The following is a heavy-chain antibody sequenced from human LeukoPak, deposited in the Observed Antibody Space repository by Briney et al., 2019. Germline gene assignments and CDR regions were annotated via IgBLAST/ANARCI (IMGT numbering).Heavy chain of an antibody. J-gene: IGHJ4*02. CDR1: GFTFNTYS. Sequence: GGSLRLSCEASGFTFNTYSMNWARQAPGKGLEWVSSISSSSSYIYYADSVKGRFTISRDNAKNSLYLQMNSLRAEDTAVYYCARAYSRRGSSGYYWGQGTLVTVSS. V-gene: IGHV3-21*01. CDR2: ISSSSSYI. D-gene: IGHD3-22*01. CDR3: ARAYSRRGSSGYY.